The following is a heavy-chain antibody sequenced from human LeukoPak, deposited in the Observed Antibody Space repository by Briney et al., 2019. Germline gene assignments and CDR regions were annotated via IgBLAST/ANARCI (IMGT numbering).Heavy chain of an antibody. V-gene: IGHV3-33*03. J-gene: IGHJ6*02. CDR1: GFTFSSYG. CDR2: MWYDGSNK. Sequence: GGSLILSCAASGFTFSSYGMHWVRQAPGKGLEWVAVMWYDGSNKYYADSVKGRFTISRDNAKNTLYLQMNSLRAEDTAVYYCARQEYGMDVWGQGTTVTVSS. CDR3: ARQEYGMDV.